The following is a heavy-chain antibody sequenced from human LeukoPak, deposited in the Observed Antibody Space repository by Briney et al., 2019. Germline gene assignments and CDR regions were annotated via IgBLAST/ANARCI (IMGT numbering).Heavy chain of an antibody. CDR2: IYTSGST. CDR3: ARGSAWYEIYFQH. D-gene: IGHD6-19*01. J-gene: IGHJ1*01. Sequence: SQTLSLTCTVSGGSISSGSYYWSWIRQPAGKGLEWIGRIYTSGSTNYNPSLKSRVTISVDTSRNQVSLKLSSVTTADTAVYYCARGSAWYEIYFQHWGQGTLVTVSS. CDR1: GGSISSGSYY. V-gene: IGHV4-61*02.